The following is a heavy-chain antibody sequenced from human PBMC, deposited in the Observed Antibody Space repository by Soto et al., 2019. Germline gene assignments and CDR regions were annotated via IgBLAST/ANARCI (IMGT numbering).Heavy chain of an antibody. V-gene: IGHV3-73*02. D-gene: IGHD6-19*01. J-gene: IGHJ3*02. CDR1: GFTFSGSA. CDR2: IRSKANSYAT. Sequence: EVQLVESGGGLVQPGGSLKLSCAASGFTFSGSAMHWVRQASGKGLEWVGRIRSKANSYATAYAASVKGRFTISRDASKNTAYLQMNSLRTEDTAVYYCTSHGSGWQTSPEDIWGQGTMVTVSS. CDR3: TSHGSGWQTSPEDI.